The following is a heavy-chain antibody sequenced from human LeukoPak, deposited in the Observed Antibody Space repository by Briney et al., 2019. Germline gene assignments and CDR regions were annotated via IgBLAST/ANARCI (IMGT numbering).Heavy chain of an antibody. V-gene: IGHV1-46*01. J-gene: IGHJ4*02. CDR3: ARDRPPLDY. CDR1: GYTFTIYY. Sequence: ASVTVSFKASGYTFTIYYMHWVRQAPGQGLEWMGIINPSGGSTSYAQKFQGRVTMTRDTSTSTVYMELSSLRSEDTAVYYCARDRPPLDYWGQGTLVTVSS. CDR2: INPSGGST.